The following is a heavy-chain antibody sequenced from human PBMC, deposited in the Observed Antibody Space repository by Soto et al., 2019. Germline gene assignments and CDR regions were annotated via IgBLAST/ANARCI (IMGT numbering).Heavy chain of an antibody. CDR3: TTALIITIFGVVLPPDYYGMDV. D-gene: IGHD3-3*01. Sequence: GGSLRLSCAASGFTFSNAWMSWVRQAPGKGLEWVGRIKSKTDGGTTDYAAPVKGRFTISRDDSKNTLYLQMNSLKTEDTAVYYCTTALIITIFGVVLPPDYYGMDVWGQGTTVTVSS. CDR1: GFTFSNAW. J-gene: IGHJ6*02. CDR2: IKSKTDGGTT. V-gene: IGHV3-15*01.